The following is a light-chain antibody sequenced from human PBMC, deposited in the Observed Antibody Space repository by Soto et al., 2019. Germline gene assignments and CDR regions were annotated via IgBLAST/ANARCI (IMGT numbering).Light chain of an antibody. V-gene: IGLV2-14*01. CDR2: DVT. CDR3: SSYRSTTLFV. J-gene: IGLJ1*01. Sequence: QSALTQPASVTGSPGQSIAISCTGTSSDVGTYNYVSWYQQHPGKAPKLIIYDVTNRPSGVSSRFSGSKSGNTASLTISGLQAEDEADYYCSSYRSTTLFVFGTGTNLTVL. CDR1: SSDVGTYNY.